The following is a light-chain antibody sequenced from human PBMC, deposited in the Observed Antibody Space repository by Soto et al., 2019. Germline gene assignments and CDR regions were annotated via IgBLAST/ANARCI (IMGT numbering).Light chain of an antibody. CDR1: QSVTSTY. V-gene: IGKV3-20*01. Sequence: EIVLTQSPGTLSLSPGERATLSCRASQSVTSTYLGWYQQKPGQAPSLLIYGASSRATGIPDRFSGSGSGTDFTVTISRLEHEDFAVYYRQQYVSPQITFGHGTRLQSK. CDR2: GAS. J-gene: IGKJ5*01. CDR3: QQYVSPQIT.